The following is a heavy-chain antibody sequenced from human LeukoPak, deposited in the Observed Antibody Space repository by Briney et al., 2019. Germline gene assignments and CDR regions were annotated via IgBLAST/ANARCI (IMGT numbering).Heavy chain of an antibody. CDR3: AREVMVRGRSHQIDY. CDR1: GGSISSSSYY. Sequence: SETLSLTCTVSGGSISSSSYYWGWIRQPPGKGLEWIGTIYYSGNTYYNPSLKSRVTISVDTSKNQFSLKLSSVTAADTAVYYCAREVMVRGRSHQIDYWGQGTLVTVSS. CDR2: IYYSGNT. V-gene: IGHV4-39*07. J-gene: IGHJ4*02. D-gene: IGHD3-10*01.